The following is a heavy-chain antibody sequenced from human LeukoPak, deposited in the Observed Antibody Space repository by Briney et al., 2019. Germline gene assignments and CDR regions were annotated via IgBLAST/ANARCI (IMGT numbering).Heavy chain of an antibody. V-gene: IGHV1-2*06. D-gene: IGHD1-26*01. CDR3: ASGGMGSYYYYYMDA. Sequence: EASVKVSCKASGYTFTGYYMHWVRQAPGQGLEWMGRINPNSGGTNYAQKFQGRVTMTRDTSISTAYMELSRLRSDDTAVYYCASGGMGSYYYYYMDAWGKGTTVTVSS. J-gene: IGHJ6*03. CDR2: INPNSGGT. CDR1: GYTFTGYY.